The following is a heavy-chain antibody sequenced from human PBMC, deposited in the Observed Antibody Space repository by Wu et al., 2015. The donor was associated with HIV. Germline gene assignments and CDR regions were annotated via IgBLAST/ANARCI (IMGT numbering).Heavy chain of an antibody. Sequence: QVQLVQSGAEVKKPGASVKVSCGTSGYTFTNYYIHWVRQAPGQGLEWMGCISPNSGATSSAQQFRGRVTMTRDTSIDTAYMELTRLRKDDTAIYYCAKEAVGFKALEMWGQGTMVTVSS. CDR3: AKEAVGFKALEM. J-gene: IGHJ3*02. CDR1: GYTFTNYY. V-gene: IGHV1-2*02. CDR2: ISPNSGAT. D-gene: IGHD6-19*01.